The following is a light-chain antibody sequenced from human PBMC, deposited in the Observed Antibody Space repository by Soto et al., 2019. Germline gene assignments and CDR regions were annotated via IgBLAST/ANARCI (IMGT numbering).Light chain of an antibody. Sequence: EIVLTQSPATLSLSPGERATLSCRASQSVSSYLAWYQQKPGQAPRLLIYDASNRATGIPARFSGSGSGTDFTHTISSLEPEDFAVYYCQQRSNWPRTSGQGTKVEIK. CDR1: QSVSSY. V-gene: IGKV3-11*01. CDR3: QQRSNWPRT. CDR2: DAS. J-gene: IGKJ1*01.